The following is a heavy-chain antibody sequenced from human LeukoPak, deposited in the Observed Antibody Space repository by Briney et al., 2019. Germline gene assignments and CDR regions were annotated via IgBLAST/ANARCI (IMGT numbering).Heavy chain of an antibody. CDR3: ASMEVVVVTRDQRWLQSTWDY. D-gene: IGHD5-24*01. V-gene: IGHV1-2*06. CDR1: GYTFTGYY. Sequence: ASVKVSCKASGYTFTGYYMHWLRQAPGQGLEWMGRINPNSGGTNYAQKFQGRVTMTRDTSISTAYMELSRLRSDDTAVYYCASMEVVVVTRDQRWLQSTWDYRGQGTLVTVSS. J-gene: IGHJ4*02. CDR2: INPNSGGT.